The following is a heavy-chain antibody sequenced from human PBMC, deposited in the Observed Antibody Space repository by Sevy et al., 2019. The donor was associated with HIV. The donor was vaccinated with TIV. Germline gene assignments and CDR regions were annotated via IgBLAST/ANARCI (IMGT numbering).Heavy chain of an antibody. CDR1: GFTFSSYW. J-gene: IGHJ4*02. V-gene: IGHV3-74*01. CDR2: INSDGSGT. CDR3: ASSKGDYYYGSGSLHADY. Sequence: GGSLRLSCAASGFTFSSYWMHWVRQAPGKGLVWVSRINSDGSGTSYADSVKGRFTISRDNAKNTLYLQMNSLRAEDTAVYYCASSKGDYYYGSGSLHADYWGQGTLVTVSS. D-gene: IGHD3-10*01.